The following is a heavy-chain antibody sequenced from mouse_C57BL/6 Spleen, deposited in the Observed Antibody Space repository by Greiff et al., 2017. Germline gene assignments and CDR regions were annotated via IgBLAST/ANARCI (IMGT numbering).Heavy chain of an antibody. Sequence: QVQLQQPGAELVKPGASVKLSCKASGYTFTSYWMHWVKQRPGQGLEWIGMIHPNSGSTNYNEKFKSKATLTVDKSSSTAYMQLSSLTSEDSAVYYCARGELYYDYDGGVADWGQGTLVTVSA. V-gene: IGHV1-64*01. CDR2: IHPNSGST. CDR3: ARGELYYDYDGGVAD. J-gene: IGHJ3*01. D-gene: IGHD2-4*01. CDR1: GYTFTSYW.